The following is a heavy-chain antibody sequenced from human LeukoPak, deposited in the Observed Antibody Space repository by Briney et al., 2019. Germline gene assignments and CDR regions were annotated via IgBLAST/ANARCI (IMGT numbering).Heavy chain of an antibody. CDR2: TSHDGGNQ. Sequence: PGGSLRLSCAASGFTFRTHLMHWVRQAPGKGLEWVAVTSHDGGNQDYTDSVKGRFTISRDNSKNTLYLQMNSLRAEDTAVYYCALNYGANLRPPFDAWGPGTLVTVSS. CDR3: ALNYGANLRPPFDA. D-gene: IGHD4/OR15-4a*01. V-gene: IGHV3-30-3*01. J-gene: IGHJ4*02. CDR1: GFTFRTHL.